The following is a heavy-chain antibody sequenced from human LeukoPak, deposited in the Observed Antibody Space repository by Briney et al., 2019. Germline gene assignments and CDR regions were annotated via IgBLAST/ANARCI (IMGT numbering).Heavy chain of an antibody. CDR1: GFTFSSYW. CDR2: INGDGGGT. D-gene: IGHD6-19*01. V-gene: IGHV3-74*01. CDR3: AAAGSPRPLADSGFDY. J-gene: IGHJ4*02. Sequence: GGSLRLSCAASGFTFSSYWMDWVRQAPGKGLVWVSRINGDGGGTTYADSVKGRFTISRDNSKNTLYLQMNSLRTEDTAVYYCAAAGSPRPLADSGFDYWGQGTLVTVSS.